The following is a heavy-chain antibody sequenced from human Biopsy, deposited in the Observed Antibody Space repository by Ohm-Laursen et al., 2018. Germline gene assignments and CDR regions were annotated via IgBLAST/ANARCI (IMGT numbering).Heavy chain of an antibody. CDR1: AFNFSSYW. Sequence: SLRLSCTASAFNFSSYWMHWVRQVPGKGPAWVSRIDSDGSATRYADAVQGRFRISRDNAKDTLYLQMNSLRADDTAVYYCASGPRGFRQWGRGTLVTVSS. CDR3: ASGPRGFRQ. V-gene: IGHV3-74*01. J-gene: IGHJ4*02. D-gene: IGHD3/OR15-3a*01. CDR2: IDSDGSAT.